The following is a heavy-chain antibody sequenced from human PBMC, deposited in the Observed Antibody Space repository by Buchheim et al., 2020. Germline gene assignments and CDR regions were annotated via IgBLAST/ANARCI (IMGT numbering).Heavy chain of an antibody. J-gene: IGHJ6*02. V-gene: IGHV4-34*01. Sequence: QVQLQQWGAGLLKPSETLSLTCAVYGGSFSGYYWSWIRQPPGKGLEWIGEINHSGSTNYNPSLKSRVTISVDTSKNQFSLKLSSVTAADTAVYYCAGGGIVVVVAATSSSYYYYGMDVWGQGTT. CDR3: AGGGIVVVVAATSSSYYYYGMDV. CDR2: INHSGST. CDR1: GGSFSGYY. D-gene: IGHD2-15*01.